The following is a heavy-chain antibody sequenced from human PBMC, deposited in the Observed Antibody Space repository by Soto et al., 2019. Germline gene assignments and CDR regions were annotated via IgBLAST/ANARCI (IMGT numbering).Heavy chain of an antibody. J-gene: IGHJ3*02. D-gene: IGHD1-1*01. CDR2: TYYRSKWYN. CDR1: GDSVSSNSAA. Sequence: SQTLSLTCAISGDSVSSNSAAWNWIRQSPSRGLEWLGRTYYRSKWYNDYAVSVKSRITINPDTSKNQFSLQLNSVTPEDTAVYYCARDLYNWKDESDAFDIWGQGTMVTVSS. CDR3: ARDLYNWKDESDAFDI. V-gene: IGHV6-1*01.